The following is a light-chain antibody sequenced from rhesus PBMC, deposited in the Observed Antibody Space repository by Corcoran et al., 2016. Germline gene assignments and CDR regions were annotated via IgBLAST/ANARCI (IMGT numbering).Light chain of an antibody. V-gene: IGKV1-25*01. Sequence: DIQMTQSPSSLSASVGDRVTITCRAIHGITHDLAWYQQKPGETPTLLIYEASSLQSGIPSRFSGSGSGTDFTRTISSLQPEDFASYYGQHYYSTPYSFGQGTKVEIK. CDR1: HGITHD. J-gene: IGKJ2*01. CDR3: QHYYSTPYS. CDR2: EAS.